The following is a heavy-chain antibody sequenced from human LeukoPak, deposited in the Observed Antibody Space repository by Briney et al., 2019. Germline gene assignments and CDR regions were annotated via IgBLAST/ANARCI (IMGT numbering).Heavy chain of an antibody. CDR2: IYNSGST. CDR3: AKSDHTKTYYFDY. J-gene: IGHJ4*02. Sequence: PSETLSLTCSVSGGSISSSTYYWGWIRQPPGKGLEWIGNIYNSGSTYYNPSLKSRVTISVDTSKNQFFLKLSSVTAADTAVYHCAKSDHTKTYYFDYWGQGALVTVSS. CDR1: GGSISSSTYY. V-gene: IGHV4-39*01. D-gene: IGHD1-14*01.